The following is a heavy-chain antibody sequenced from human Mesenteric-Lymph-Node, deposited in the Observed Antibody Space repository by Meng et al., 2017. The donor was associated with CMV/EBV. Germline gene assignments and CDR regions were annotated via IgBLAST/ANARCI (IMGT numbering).Heavy chain of an antibody. D-gene: IGHD6-13*01. Sequence: SETLSLTCTVSGGSISNYFWTWIRQSPGKGLEWIGYASSSGSTNYNPSLKSRVTISVDRSRNQFSLKLSSVTAADTAVYYCAREGGSVDSSSWYGPDYWGQGTLVTVSS. CDR1: GGSISNYF. CDR3: AREGGSVDSSSWYGPDY. V-gene: IGHV4-59*12. CDR2: ASSSGST. J-gene: IGHJ4*02.